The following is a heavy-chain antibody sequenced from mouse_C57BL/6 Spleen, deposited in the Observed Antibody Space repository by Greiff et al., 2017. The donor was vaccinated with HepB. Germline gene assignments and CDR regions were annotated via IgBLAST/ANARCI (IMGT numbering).Heavy chain of an antibody. CDR2: IYPGDGDT. V-gene: IGHV1-82*01. CDR3: ARGDYGSSYVGAMDY. Sequence: VQLKESGPELVKPGASVKISCKASGYAFSSSWMNWVKQRPGKGLEWIGRIYPGDGDTNYNGKFKGKATLTADKSSRTAYMQLSSLTSEDSAVYFGARGDYGSSYVGAMDYWGQGTSVTVSS. J-gene: IGHJ4*01. CDR1: GYAFSSSW. D-gene: IGHD1-1*01.